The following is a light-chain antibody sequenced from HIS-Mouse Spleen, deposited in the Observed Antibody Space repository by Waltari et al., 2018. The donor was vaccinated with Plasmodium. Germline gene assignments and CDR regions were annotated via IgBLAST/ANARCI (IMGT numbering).Light chain of an antibody. CDR3: QTWGTGFWV. J-gene: IGLJ3*02. V-gene: IGLV4-69*01. CDR1: SGHSSSA. CDR2: LNSDGSH. Sequence: QLVLTQSPSASASLGASVKLTCTLSSGHSSSAIAWPQQQPEKGPRYLMKLNSDGSHSKGDGIPDRFSGSSSGAERYLTISSLQSEDEADYYCQTWGTGFWVFGGGTKLTVL.